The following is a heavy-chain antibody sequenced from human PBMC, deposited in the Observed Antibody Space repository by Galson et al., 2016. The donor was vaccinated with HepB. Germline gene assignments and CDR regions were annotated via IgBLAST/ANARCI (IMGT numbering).Heavy chain of an antibody. Sequence: SLRLSCAASGFTLSSAAMSWVRQAPGKGLEWVSAIHNDGGSTYYADSVKGRFTLARDNSKNTLYLQMNSLRAEDTAVYYCARDLAGAYDHWGQGTLVTVSS. J-gene: IGHJ5*02. V-gene: IGHV3-23*01. CDR3: ARDLAGAYDH. D-gene: IGHD1-26*01. CDR2: IHNDGGST. CDR1: GFTLSSAA.